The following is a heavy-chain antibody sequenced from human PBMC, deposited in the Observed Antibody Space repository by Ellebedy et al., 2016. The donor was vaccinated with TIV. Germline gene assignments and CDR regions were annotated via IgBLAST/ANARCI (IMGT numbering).Heavy chain of an antibody. Sequence: PGGSLRLSCAASGFTFDDYAMHWVRQAPGKGLEWVSLISGDGGSTYYADSVKGRFTISRDNSKNTLYLQMNSLRAEDTAVYYCAREIVLVSHYYGMDVWGQGTTVTVSS. CDR3: AREIVLVSHYYGMDV. V-gene: IGHV3-43*02. CDR1: GFTFDDYA. CDR2: ISGDGGST. J-gene: IGHJ6*02. D-gene: IGHD2-8*02.